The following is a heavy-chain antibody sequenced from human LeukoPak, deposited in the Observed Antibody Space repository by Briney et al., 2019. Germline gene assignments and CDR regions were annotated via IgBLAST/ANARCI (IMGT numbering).Heavy chain of an antibody. Sequence: GGSLRLSCAASGFTFSSYAMHWVRQAPGKGLEYVSAISSNGGSTYYANSVKGRFTISRDNSKDTLYLQMNSLRAEDTAVYYCAKVPWYDILTGYYMTGYYFDYWGQGTLVTVSS. CDR3: AKVPWYDILTGYYMTGYYFDY. J-gene: IGHJ4*02. CDR2: ISSNGGST. V-gene: IGHV3-64*01. CDR1: GFTFSSYA. D-gene: IGHD3-9*01.